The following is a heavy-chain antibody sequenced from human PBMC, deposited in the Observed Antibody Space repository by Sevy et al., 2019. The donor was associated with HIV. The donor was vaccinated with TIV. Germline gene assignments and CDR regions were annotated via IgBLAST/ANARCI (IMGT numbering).Heavy chain of an antibody. CDR1: GFTFSSYW. D-gene: IGHD3-22*01. CDR3: ARGQQVTMLVVIGGLYFDF. CDR2: IKQDMSEK. Sequence: GGSLRLSCAASGFTFSSYWMTWVRQAPGKGLEWVANIKQDMSEKYYADSVKGRFTISRDNARNSLYLQMEGLRAEDTAVYYCARGQQVTMLVVIGGLYFDFWGQGTLVTVSS. V-gene: IGHV3-7*01. J-gene: IGHJ4*02.